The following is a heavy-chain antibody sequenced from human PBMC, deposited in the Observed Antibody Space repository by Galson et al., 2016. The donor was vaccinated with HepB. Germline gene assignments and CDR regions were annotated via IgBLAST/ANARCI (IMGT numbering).Heavy chain of an antibody. CDR3: VQGSTAPAV. V-gene: IGHV3-23*01. CDR1: GFTFRNYG. J-gene: IGHJ6*04. Sequence: SLRLSCAASGFTFRNYGMTSVLQAPGKGLEVVTSISRSGDSTDYADPVKGRFTISRDNSKNTLSLQMNSLPADDTAIYYCVQGSTAPAVWGKGTTVTVSS. CDR2: ISRSGDST. D-gene: IGHD2-2*01.